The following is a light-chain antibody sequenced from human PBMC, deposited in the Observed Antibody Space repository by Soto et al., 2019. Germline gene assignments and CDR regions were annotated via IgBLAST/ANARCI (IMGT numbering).Light chain of an antibody. V-gene: IGKV3-11*01. J-gene: IGKJ4*01. CDR1: QNISSS. CDR3: QQRSNWPLT. CDR2: DAA. Sequence: EIVLTQSPATLSLSPGERATLSCRASQNISSSLAWYQQKPGQAPRLLIYDAADRATGIPARFSGSGSGTDFALTISSLEPEDFAVYYCQQRSNWPLTFGGGTKVDIK.